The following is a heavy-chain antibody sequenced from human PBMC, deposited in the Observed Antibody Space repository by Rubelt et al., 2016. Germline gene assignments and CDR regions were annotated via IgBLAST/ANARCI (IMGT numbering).Heavy chain of an antibody. J-gene: IGHJ4*02. V-gene: IGHV3-23*04. CDR3: AKINYNTWYGDFDY. Sequence: EVQLVESGGGLVQPGRSLRLSCAASGFTFGSYAMHWVRQAPGQGLEWVSTITDDGDFTYYADSVKGRVTISRDGSKKTLYVQMDSLRAEDRAVDYCAKINYNTWYGDFDYWGQGTLVTVSS. CDR2: ITDDGDFT. CDR1: GFTFGSYA. D-gene: IGHD3-10*01.